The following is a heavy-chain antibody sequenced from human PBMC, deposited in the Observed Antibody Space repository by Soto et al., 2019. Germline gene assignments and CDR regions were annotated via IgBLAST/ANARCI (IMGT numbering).Heavy chain of an antibody. CDR3: ARGYYGDFLFYYYYYMDV. V-gene: IGHV4-59*08. J-gene: IGHJ6*03. D-gene: IGHD4-17*01. CDR2: IYYSGST. CDR1: GGSISSYY. Sequence: SETLSLTCTVSGGSISSYYWSWIRQPPGKGLEWIGYIYYSGSTNYNPSLKSRVTISVDTSKNQFSLKLSSVTAADTAVYYCARGYYGDFLFYYYYYMDVWGKGTTVTVSS.